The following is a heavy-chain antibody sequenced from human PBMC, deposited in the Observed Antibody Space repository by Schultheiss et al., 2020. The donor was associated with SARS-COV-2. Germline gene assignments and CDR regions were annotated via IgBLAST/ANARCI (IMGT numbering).Heavy chain of an antibody. V-gene: IGHV1-46*01. CDR1: GYTFTSYY. D-gene: IGHD4-23*01. J-gene: IGHJ6*02. CDR3: AGHYGGNSPYYYGMDV. CDR2: INPSGGST. Sequence: GESLKISCKASGYTFTSYYMHWVRQAPGQGLEWMGIINPSGGSTSYAQKFQGRVTMTRDTSTSTVYMELSSLRSEDTAVYYCAGHYGGNSPYYYGMDVWGQGTTVTVSS.